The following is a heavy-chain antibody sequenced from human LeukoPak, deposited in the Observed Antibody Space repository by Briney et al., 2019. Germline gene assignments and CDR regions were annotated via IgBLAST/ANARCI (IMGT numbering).Heavy chain of an antibody. J-gene: IGHJ4*02. CDR1: GFTFSSYS. CDR2: ISSSSSYI. CDR3: ARAAVAGKNDFDY. D-gene: IGHD6-19*01. V-gene: IGHV3-21*01. Sequence: GGSLRLSCAASGFTFSSYSMNWVRQAPGKGLEWVSSISSSSSYIYYADPVKGRFTISRDNAKNSLYLQMNSLRAEDTAVYYCARAAVAGKNDFDYWGQGTLVTVSS.